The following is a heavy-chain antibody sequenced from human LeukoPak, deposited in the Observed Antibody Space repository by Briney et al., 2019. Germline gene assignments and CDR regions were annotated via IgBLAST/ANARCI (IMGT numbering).Heavy chain of an antibody. CDR1: GYTFTTYD. J-gene: IGHJ4*02. Sequence: VASVKVSCKASGYTFTTYDITWVRQAPGQGLEWMGWISAYNGNTNYAQKLQGRVTMTTDTSTSTAYMELRSLRSDDTAVYYCARDLRDHGDYVTPDYWGQGTLVTVSP. CDR2: ISAYNGNT. CDR3: ARDLRDHGDYVTPDY. D-gene: IGHD4-17*01. V-gene: IGHV1-18*01.